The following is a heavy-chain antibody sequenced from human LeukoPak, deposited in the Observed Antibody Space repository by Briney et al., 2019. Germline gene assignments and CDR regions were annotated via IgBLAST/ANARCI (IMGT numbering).Heavy chain of an antibody. CDR2: TGANGINT. Sequence: GGSLRLSCAASGFTFSNYAMSWVRQAPGKGLEWVSSTGANGINTYFADSVKGRFTISRDNSKNTLYLQMNSLRAEDTAVYYCAKVGCSSTSCPNRFDYWGQGTLVTVSS. V-gene: IGHV3-23*01. J-gene: IGHJ4*02. CDR1: GFTFSNYA. CDR3: AKVGCSSTSCPNRFDY. D-gene: IGHD2-2*01.